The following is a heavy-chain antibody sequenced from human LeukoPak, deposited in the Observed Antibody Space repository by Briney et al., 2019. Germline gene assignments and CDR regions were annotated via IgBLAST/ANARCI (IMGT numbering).Heavy chain of an antibody. CDR1: GFTFSSYA. D-gene: IGHD3-16*01. V-gene: IGHV3-23*01. CDR3: SRVRGGSRLNY. CDR2: ISGSGGSK. Sequence: GGSLRLSCAASGFTFSSYAMRWVGQAPGKGLEWVSAISGSGGSKYYADSVKGRLTISRDNSKNTLYLQMNSLTADYTAVYYFSRVRGGSRLNYWGQGTLVTVSS. J-gene: IGHJ4*02.